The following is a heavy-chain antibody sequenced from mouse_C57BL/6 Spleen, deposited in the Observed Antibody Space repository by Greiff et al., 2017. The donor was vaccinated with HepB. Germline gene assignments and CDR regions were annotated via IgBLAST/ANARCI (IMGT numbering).Heavy chain of an antibody. CDR3: TRSEDYCGSSLWYFDV. J-gene: IGHJ1*03. V-gene: IGHV1-15*01. CDR2: IDPETGGT. D-gene: IGHD1-1*01. CDR1: GYTFTDYE. Sequence: QVHVKQSGAELVRPGASVTLSCKASGYTFTDYEMHWVKQTPVHGLEWIGAIDPETGGTAYNQKFKGKAILTADKSSSTAYMQLRSLTSEDSAVYYCTRSEDYCGSSLWYFDVWGTGTTVTVAS.